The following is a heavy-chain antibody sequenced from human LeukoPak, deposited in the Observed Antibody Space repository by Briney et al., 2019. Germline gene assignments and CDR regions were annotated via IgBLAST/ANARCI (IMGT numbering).Heavy chain of an antibody. D-gene: IGHD3-10*01. V-gene: IGHV3-30*18. CDR2: ISYDGRNK. Sequence: TGGSLRLSCAASGFTFSSYSMNWVRQAPGKGLEWVAVISYDGRNKYYADSVKGRFTISRDNSKNTLYLQMNSLRAEDTAVYYCAKDRERIGFGASPFDYWGQGTLVTVSS. CDR3: AKDRERIGFGASPFDY. CDR1: GFTFSSYS. J-gene: IGHJ4*02.